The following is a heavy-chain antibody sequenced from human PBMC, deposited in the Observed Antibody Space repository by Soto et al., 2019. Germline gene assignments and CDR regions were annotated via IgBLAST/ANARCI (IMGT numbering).Heavy chain of an antibody. CDR2: ISYDGSNK. CDR3: ARDPGGYFDY. CDR1: GFTFSSYA. D-gene: IGHD3-10*01. Sequence: QVQLVESGGGVVQPGRSLRLSCAASGFTFSSYAMHWVRQAPGKGLEWVAVISYDGSNKYYADSVKGRFTISRDNSKNTLYLQMNSLRAEDKAVYYCARDPGGYFDYWGQGTLVTVSS. V-gene: IGHV3-30-3*01. J-gene: IGHJ4*02.